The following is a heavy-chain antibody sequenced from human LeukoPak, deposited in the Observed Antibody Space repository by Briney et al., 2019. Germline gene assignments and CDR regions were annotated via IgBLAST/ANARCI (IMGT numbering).Heavy chain of an antibody. CDR2: ISSNGGAT. D-gene: IGHD6-13*01. Sequence: AGGSLRLSCSASGFTFTNYAMHWVRQAPGEGLEYVSTISSNGGATSYADSVKGRFTISRDNSKNTLYLQMSSLRPEDTAVYYCVKDPGYSSSWYFDYWGQGTLVTVSS. CDR1: GFTFTNYA. CDR3: VKDPGYSSSWYFDY. J-gene: IGHJ4*02. V-gene: IGHV3-64D*06.